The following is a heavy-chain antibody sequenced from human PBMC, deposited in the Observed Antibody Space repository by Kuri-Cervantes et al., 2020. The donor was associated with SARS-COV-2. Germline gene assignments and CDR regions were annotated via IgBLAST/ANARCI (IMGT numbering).Heavy chain of an antibody. D-gene: IGHD3-22*01. J-gene: IGHJ4*02. CDR3: ARDPNYDSSGYYGLTFDY. CDR2: ISAYNGNT. CDR1: GYTFTSYG. Sequence: ASMKVSYKASGYTFTSYGISWVRQAPGQGLEWMGWISAYNGNTNYAQKLQGRVTMTTDTSTSTAYMELRSLRSDDTAVYYCARDPNYDSSGYYGLTFDYWGQGTLVTVSS. V-gene: IGHV1-18*01.